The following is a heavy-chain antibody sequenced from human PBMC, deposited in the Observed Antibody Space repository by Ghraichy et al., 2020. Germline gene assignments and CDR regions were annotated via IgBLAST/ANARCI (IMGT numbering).Heavy chain of an antibody. V-gene: IGHV4-59*01. CDR3: ARAGGQLEYYYYYGMDV. Sequence: ESLSLTCTVSGGSISSYYWSWIRQPPGKGLEWIGYIYYSGSTNYNPSLKSRVTISVYTSKNQFSLKLSSVTAADTAVYYCARAGGQLEYYYYYGMDVWGQGTTVTVSS. CDR1: GGSISSYY. CDR2: IYYSGST. D-gene: IGHD2-2*01. J-gene: IGHJ6*02.